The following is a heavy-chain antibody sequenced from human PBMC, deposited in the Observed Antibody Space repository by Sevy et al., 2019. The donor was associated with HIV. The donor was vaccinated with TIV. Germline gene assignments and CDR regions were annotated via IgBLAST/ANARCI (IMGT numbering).Heavy chain of an antibody. CDR3: ARDQYYDISTGFYAMDV. D-gene: IGHD3-9*01. J-gene: IGHJ6*02. CDR1: GASVSAANDY. Sequence: SETLSLTCSVSGASVSAANDYWTWIRQPPGKGLEWIGYVYYFGSTNYNPPLKSLVTISLDTSKKQFSLNLTSVTTADTAVYYCARDQYYDISTGFYAMDVWGQGTTVTVSS. V-gene: IGHV4-61*01. CDR2: VYYFGST.